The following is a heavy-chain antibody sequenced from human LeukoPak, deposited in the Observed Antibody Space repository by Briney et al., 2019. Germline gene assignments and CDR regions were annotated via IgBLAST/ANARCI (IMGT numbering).Heavy chain of an antibody. CDR3: ARDYCGSGFAFDI. J-gene: IGHJ3*02. CDR2: IYYSGST. D-gene: IGHD3-10*01. Sequence: KSSETLSLTCTVYGGSISSSSYYWGWLRQPPGRGLEWIVSIYYSGSTYYNLSLKSRFTITVDTSKTQFSLKLSSVTAADTAVYYCARDYCGSGFAFDIWGQGTMVTVSS. CDR1: GGSISSSSYY. V-gene: IGHV4-39*07.